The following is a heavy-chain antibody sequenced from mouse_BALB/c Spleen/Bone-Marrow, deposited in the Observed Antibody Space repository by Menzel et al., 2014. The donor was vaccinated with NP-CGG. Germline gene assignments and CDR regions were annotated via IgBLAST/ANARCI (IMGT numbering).Heavy chain of an antibody. CDR1: GYVFSSYW. CDR3: ARKYGDY. CDR2: IYPGDGDT. J-gene: IGHJ2*01. D-gene: IGHD2-10*02. Sequence: VKLVESGAELVRPGSSVKISCKASGYVFSSYWVNWVKQRPGQGLEWIGQIYPGDGDTNYNGKFKGKATLTADKSSSTAYMQLSSLTSEDSAVYFCARKYGDYWGQGTTLTVSS. V-gene: IGHV1-80*01.